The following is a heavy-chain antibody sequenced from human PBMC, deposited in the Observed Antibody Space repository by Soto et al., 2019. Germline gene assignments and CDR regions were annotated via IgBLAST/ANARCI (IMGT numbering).Heavy chain of an antibody. D-gene: IGHD6-19*01. J-gene: IGHJ4*02. CDR3: LKEDSNGWYGVSDY. V-gene: IGHV3-23*01. CDR2: ISDSGGST. CDR1: ELTFSNYA. Sequence: EVQLLESGGGLVQPGGSLRLSCAASELTFSNYAMSWVRQAPGKGLEWVSGISDSGGSTYYADSVKGRFTISRDNSKNTLYLQMNSLRAEDTAMYYCLKEDSNGWYGVSDYWRQGTLLTVSS.